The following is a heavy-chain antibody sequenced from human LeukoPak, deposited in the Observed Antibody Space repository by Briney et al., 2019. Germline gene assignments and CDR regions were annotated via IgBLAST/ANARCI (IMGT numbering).Heavy chain of an antibody. CDR1: GFRFKSYG. Sequence: GRSLRLSCAAAGFRFKSYGMHWVRQAPGKGLEWVAVISYGGSNTYYVDPVKGRFSISRDNSNNTVYLQLNSLKVEDTAVYYCAKDWILLFLRPLRSSYTDVWGKGTAVTVSS. D-gene: IGHD2-2*03. CDR3: AKDWILLFLRPLRSSYTDV. J-gene: IGHJ6*03. V-gene: IGHV3-30*18. CDR2: ISYGGSNT.